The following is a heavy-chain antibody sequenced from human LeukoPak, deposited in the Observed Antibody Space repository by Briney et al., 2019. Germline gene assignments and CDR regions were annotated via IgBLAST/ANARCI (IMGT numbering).Heavy chain of an antibody. V-gene: IGHV3-30*18. CDR2: ISFDGTNN. Sequence: GGSLRLSCAASGFSFNTYGMHWVRQAPGKGLKWVAVISFDGTNNYYADSVKGRFTISRDKSRNTLYLQMNSLRADDTAVYYCAKDLLRWSFDYWGQGTMVTVSS. D-gene: IGHD4-23*01. CDR3: AKDLLRWSFDY. J-gene: IGHJ4*03. CDR1: GFSFNTYG.